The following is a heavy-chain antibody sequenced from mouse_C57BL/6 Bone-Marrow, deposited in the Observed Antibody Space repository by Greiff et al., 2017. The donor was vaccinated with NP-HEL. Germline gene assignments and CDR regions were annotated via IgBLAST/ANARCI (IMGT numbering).Heavy chain of an antibody. D-gene: IGHD2-5*01. Sequence: QVQLQQPGAELVKPGASVKMSCKASGYTFTSYWIPWVKQRPGQGLEWIGDISPGSGSTNYNEKFKSKATLTVDPSSSTAYMPLSSLTSEDSAVYYGAREGLYYSSLCPMNDWGQGTSVTVSS. V-gene: IGHV1-55*01. CDR3: AREGLYYSSLCPMND. J-gene: IGHJ4*01. CDR2: ISPGSGST. CDR1: GYTFTSYW.